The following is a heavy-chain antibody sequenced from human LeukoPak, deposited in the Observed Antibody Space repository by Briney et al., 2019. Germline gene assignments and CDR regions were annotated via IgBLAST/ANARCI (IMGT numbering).Heavy chain of an antibody. Sequence: SVKVSCKASGGTFSSYAISWVRQAPGQGLGWMGGIIPIFGTANYAQKFQGRVTITTDESTSTAYMELSSLRSEDTAVYYCAGPPGGSSGYFDYWGQGTLVTVSS. D-gene: IGHD3-22*01. CDR3: AGPPGGSSGYFDY. CDR2: IIPIFGTA. J-gene: IGHJ4*02. CDR1: GGTFSSYA. V-gene: IGHV1-69*05.